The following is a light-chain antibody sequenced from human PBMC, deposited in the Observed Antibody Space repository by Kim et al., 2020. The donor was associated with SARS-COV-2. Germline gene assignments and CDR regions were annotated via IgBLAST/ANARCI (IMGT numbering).Light chain of an antibody. V-gene: IGLV2-14*03. CDR1: SSDVGGYNY. J-gene: IGLJ3*02. CDR2: DVS. CDR3: SSYTSSSTRV. Sequence: GQSITISCPGTSSDVGGYNYVSWYHQHPGKAPELIIYDVSNRPSGVSNRFSGSKSGNTASLTISGLQAEDEADYYCSSYTSSSTRVFGGGTQLTVL.